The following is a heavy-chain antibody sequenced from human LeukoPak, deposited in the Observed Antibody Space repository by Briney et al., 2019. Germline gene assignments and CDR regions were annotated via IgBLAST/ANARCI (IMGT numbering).Heavy chain of an antibody. Sequence: GGSLRLSCAASGFTFSSYGMHWVRQAPGKGLEWVAVISYDGSNKYYADSVKGRFTISRDNSKNTLYLQMNSLRAEVTAVYYCAKFHLRVVPSMVREVDIWGQGTMVTVSS. CDR2: ISYDGSNK. J-gene: IGHJ3*02. D-gene: IGHD3-10*01. CDR3: AKFHLRVVPSMVREVDI. CDR1: GFTFSSYG. V-gene: IGHV3-30*18.